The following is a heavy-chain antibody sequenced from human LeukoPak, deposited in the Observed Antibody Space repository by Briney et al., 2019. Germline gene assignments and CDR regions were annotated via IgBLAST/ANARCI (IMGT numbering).Heavy chain of an antibody. D-gene: IGHD6-19*01. Sequence: SETLSLTCSVSGGSISSYYWSWIRQPPGKGLEWIGEINHSGSTNYNPSLKSRVTISVDTSKNQFSLKLSSVTAADTAVYYCARGQGGIAVAGTDCFDYWGQGTLVTVSS. J-gene: IGHJ4*02. CDR2: INHSGST. V-gene: IGHV4-34*01. CDR1: GGSISSYY. CDR3: ARGQGGIAVAGTDCFDY.